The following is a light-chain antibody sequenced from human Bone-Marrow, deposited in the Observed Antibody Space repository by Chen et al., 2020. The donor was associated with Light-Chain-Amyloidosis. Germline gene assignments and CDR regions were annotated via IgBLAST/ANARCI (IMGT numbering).Light chain of an antibody. CDR2: EDN. V-gene: IGLV6-57*02. J-gene: IGLJ2*01. Sequence: NFMLTQPHSVSESPGKTVTISCTGSSGSIASNYVQWYQHRPGRAPTTVIYEDNQRPSGVPDRFSGSIDSSSNSASLTISGLKTEDEADYYCQSYDSSNVVFGGGTKLTVL. CDR1: SGSIASNY. CDR3: QSYDSSNVV.